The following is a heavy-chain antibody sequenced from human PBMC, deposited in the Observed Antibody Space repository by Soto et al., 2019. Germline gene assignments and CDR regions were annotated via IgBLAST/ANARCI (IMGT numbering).Heavy chain of an antibody. J-gene: IGHJ6*02. CDR3: AVCDRLRFLEWKTQYYYYYYGMDV. Sequence: ASVKVSCKASGYTFTSYDINWVRQATGQGLEWMGWMNPNSGNTGYAQKFQGRVTMTRNTSISTAYMELSSLRSEDTAVYYCAVCDRLRFLEWKTQYYYYYYGMDVWGQGTTVTVSS. D-gene: IGHD3-3*01. V-gene: IGHV1-8*01. CDR2: MNPNSGNT. CDR1: GYTFTSYD.